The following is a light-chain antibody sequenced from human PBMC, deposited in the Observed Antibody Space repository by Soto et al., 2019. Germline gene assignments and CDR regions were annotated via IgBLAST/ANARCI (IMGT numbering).Light chain of an antibody. Sequence: QSVLTQPPSASGSPGQSVTISCTGTSSDVGAYIFVSWYQQHPGKAPKLLIYDVNRRPPGVPDRFFGSKSGNTASLTVPGLQAEDEADYYCVSFAGGTYVFGTGTKVTVL. J-gene: IGLJ1*01. CDR3: VSFAGGTYV. CDR1: SSDVGAYIF. CDR2: DVN. V-gene: IGLV2-8*01.